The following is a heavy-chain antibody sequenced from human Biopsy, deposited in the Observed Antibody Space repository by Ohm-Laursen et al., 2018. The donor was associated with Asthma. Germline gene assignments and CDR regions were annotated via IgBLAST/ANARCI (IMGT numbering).Heavy chain of an antibody. Sequence: SLRLSCAASGFTCGDYCMSGVRQVPGQGLEWVANIKHDGSEKNHVDSLKGRFTISRDNAKNLLFLQMNSLRAEDTAVYYCARTFHFWSPYHAEHYQLWGQGTLVTVSS. J-gene: IGHJ1*01. CDR1: GFTCGDYC. V-gene: IGHV3-7*01. D-gene: IGHD3-3*01. CDR2: IKHDGSEK. CDR3: ARTFHFWSPYHAEHYQL.